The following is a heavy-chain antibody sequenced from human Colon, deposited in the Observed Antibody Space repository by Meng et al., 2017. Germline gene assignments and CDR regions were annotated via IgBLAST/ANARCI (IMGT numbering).Heavy chain of an antibody. Sequence: QVQLQGAGPRLVRPSETLSLTCTLSGGSVSSPSYYWSWIRQTPGKGLEWIGYVYYTGSANYNPSLKSRVTISVDTSKNQFSLRLTSVTAADTAVYYCARDHMGSLDYWGQGILVTVSS. D-gene: IGHD1-26*01. CDR3: ARDHMGSLDY. CDR2: VYYTGSA. CDR1: GGSVSSPSYY. J-gene: IGHJ4*02. V-gene: IGHV4-61*01.